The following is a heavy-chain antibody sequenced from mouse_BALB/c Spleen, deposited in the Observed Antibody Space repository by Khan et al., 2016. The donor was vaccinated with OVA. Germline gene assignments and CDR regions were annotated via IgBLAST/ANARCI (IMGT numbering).Heavy chain of an antibody. CDR2: IWSAGST. J-gene: IGHJ3*01. CDR1: GFSLTNYS. D-gene: IGHD2-4*01. V-gene: IGHV2-2*02. Sequence: QVQLQQSGPGLVQPSQSLSITCTVSGFSLTNYSVHWVRQSPGKGLEWLGVIWSAGSTDYNAAFISRLTIRKDNSRSQVFFKMNSLQPNDTARYYCARSGYDYGRGALFAYWGQGTLVTVSA. CDR3: ARSGYDYGRGALFAY.